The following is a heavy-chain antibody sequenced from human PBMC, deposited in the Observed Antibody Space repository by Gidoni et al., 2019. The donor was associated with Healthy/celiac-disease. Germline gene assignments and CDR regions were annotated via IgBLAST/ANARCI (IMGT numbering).Heavy chain of an antibody. CDR1: GYTFTGYY. D-gene: IGHD2-2*01. Sequence: QVQLVQSGAEVKKPGAAVKVSCKASGYTFTGYYMHRVRQAPGQGLEWMGWINPNSGGTNYAQKFQGRVTMTRDTSISTAYMELSRLRSDDTAVYYCAREGIVVVPAANYYYYYMDVWGKGTTVTVSS. CDR2: INPNSGGT. J-gene: IGHJ6*03. CDR3: AREGIVVVPAANYYYYYMDV. V-gene: IGHV1-2*02.